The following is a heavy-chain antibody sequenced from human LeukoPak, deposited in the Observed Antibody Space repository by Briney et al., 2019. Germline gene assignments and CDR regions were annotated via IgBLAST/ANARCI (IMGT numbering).Heavy chain of an antibody. Sequence: GGSLRLSCAASGFNVNSNYMSWVRQAPGKGLEWVSVIYSGGTIYYADSVKGRFTISRDNSKNTLYLQMNSLRAEDTAVYYCARDLRGYYYYYMDVWGKGTTVTISS. V-gene: IGHV3-53*01. CDR3: ARDLRGYYYYYMDV. CDR2: IYSGGTI. CDR1: GFNVNSNY. J-gene: IGHJ6*03.